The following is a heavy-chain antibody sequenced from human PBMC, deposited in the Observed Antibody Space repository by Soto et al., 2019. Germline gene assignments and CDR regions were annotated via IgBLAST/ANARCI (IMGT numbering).Heavy chain of an antibody. J-gene: IGHJ5*02. CDR2: ISAYNGNT. CDR3: ARPQNDILTDSYTNYFDP. Sequence: QVQLVQSGAEVKKPGASVKVSCKASGFTFSNYGIIWLRQVPGQGLEWMGWISAYNGNTVHAQEYQGRLTMTTDTSTSTAYMELRSLRPDDTAVYYCARPQNDILTDSYTNYFDPWGQGTLVTVSS. CDR1: GFTFSNYG. D-gene: IGHD3-9*01. V-gene: IGHV1-18*01.